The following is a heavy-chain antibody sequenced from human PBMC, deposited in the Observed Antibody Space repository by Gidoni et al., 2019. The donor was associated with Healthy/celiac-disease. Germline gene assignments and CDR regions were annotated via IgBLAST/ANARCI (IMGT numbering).Heavy chain of an antibody. CDR3: ARQGPTTVVWYNWFDP. CDR2: IDPSDSYT. D-gene: IGHD4-17*01. J-gene: IGHJ5*02. V-gene: IGHV5-10-1*03. Sequence: EVQLVQSGAEVKKPGESLRISCKGSGYSFTSYWISWVRQMPGKGLEWMGRIDPSDSYTNYSPSFQGHVTISADKSISTAYLQWSSLKASDTAMYYCARQGPTTVVWYNWFDPWGQGTLVTVSS. CDR1: GYSFTSYW.